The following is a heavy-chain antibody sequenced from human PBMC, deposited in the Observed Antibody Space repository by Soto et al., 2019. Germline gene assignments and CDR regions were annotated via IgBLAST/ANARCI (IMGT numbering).Heavy chain of an antibody. V-gene: IGHV4-30-4*01. J-gene: IGHJ4*02. Sequence: QVQLQESGPGLVKPSQTLSLTCTVSGGSISSGDYYWSWIRQPPGKGLEWIGYIYYSGSTYYNPSLKSRXXIXVXXSKNQFSLKLSSVTAADTAVYYCARVRTVVRDFDYWGQGTLVTVSS. D-gene: IGHD2-15*01. CDR1: GGSISSGDYY. CDR3: ARVRTVVRDFDY. CDR2: IYYSGST.